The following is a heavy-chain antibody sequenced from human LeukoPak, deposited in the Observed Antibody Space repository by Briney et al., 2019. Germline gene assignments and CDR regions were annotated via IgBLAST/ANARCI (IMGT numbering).Heavy chain of an antibody. J-gene: IGHJ4*02. CDR2: INPKSGGT. CDR3: ARADIRVRAIYDY. V-gene: IGHV1-2*02. D-gene: IGHD3-10*01. CDR1: GYTFTGYY. Sequence: ASVKVSFTASGYTFTGYYMHWVRQAPAPGIEWMGWINPKSGGTNYAQKFQGRVTMTRDTYISTAYMELSRLRSDDTAVYYCARADIRVRAIYDYWGQGTLVTVS.